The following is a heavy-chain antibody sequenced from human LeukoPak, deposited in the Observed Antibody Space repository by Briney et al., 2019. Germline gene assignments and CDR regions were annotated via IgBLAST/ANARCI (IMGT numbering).Heavy chain of an antibody. D-gene: IGHD6-6*01. CDR2: ISAYNGNT. J-gene: IGHJ5*02. V-gene: IGHV1-18*01. Sequence: ASVTVSCKASGYTFTSYGISWVPQAPGQGREWMGWISAYNGNTNYAQKLQGRVTMTTDTSTSTAYMELRSLRSDDTAVYYCARVFSSSGFDPWGQGTLVTVSS. CDR3: ARVFSSSGFDP. CDR1: GYTFTSYG.